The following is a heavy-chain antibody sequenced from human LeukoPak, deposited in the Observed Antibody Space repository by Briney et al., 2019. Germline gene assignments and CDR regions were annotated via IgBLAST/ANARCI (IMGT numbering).Heavy chain of an antibody. J-gene: IGHJ4*02. CDR3: ARSPTSWYFDY. D-gene: IGHD2-2*01. V-gene: IGHV3-23*01. Sequence: PGGSLRLSCEASGFTFSSQWMSWVRQAPGRGLQWVSSISGDGRDTFYADSVKGRFTVSRDNSKTTMFLQMNSLRVEDTALYYCARSPTSWYFDYWGQGTLVTVSS. CDR2: ISGDGRDT. CDR1: GFTFSSQW.